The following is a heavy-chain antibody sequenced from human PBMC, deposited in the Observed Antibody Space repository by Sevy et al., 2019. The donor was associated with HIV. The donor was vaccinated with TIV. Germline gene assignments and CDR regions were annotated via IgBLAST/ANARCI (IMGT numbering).Heavy chain of an antibody. CDR2: ISSSSNII. J-gene: IGHJ6*02. CDR3: ARDAMRVGNSNYYYGMDV. Sequence: GGSLRLSCAASGFTLSPYSMEWVRQAPGKGLEWVSHISSSSNIIYYADFVKGRFTVSRDNAKNSLYLRMDSLRDEDTAVYYCARDAMRVGNSNYYYGMDVWGQGTTVTVSS. D-gene: IGHD2-2*01. CDR1: GFTLSPYS. V-gene: IGHV3-48*02.